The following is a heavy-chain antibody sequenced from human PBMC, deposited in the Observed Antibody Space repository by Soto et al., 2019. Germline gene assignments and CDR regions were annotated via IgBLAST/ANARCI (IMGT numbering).Heavy chain of an antibody. V-gene: IGHV4-31*03. CDR2: IYYSGST. D-gene: IGHD4-17*01. CDR1: GVSISSGGYY. CDR3: AREKNDYGGNYYFDY. J-gene: IGHJ4*02. Sequence: SETLSLTCTVSGVSISSGGYYWSWIRQHPGKGLEWIGYIYYSGSTYYNPSLKSRVTISVDTSKNQFSLKLSSVTAADTAVYYCAREKNDYGGNYYFDYWGQGTLVTVSS.